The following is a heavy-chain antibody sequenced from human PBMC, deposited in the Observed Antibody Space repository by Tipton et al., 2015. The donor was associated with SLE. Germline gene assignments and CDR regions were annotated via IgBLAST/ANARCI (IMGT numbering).Heavy chain of an antibody. CDR3: ARDVSGSYGI. J-gene: IGHJ3*02. CDR2: INHRGST. V-gene: IGHV4-34*01. D-gene: IGHD1-26*01. Sequence: LRLSCAVYGGSFSGYYWSWIRQPPGKGLEWIGEINHRGSTNYNPSLKSRVTISVDTSKNQFSLKLNSVTAADTAVYYCARDVSGSYGIWGQGTMVTVS. CDR1: GGSFSGYY.